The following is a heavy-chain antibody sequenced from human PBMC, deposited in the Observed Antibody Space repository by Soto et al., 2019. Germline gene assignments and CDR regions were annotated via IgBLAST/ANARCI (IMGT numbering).Heavy chain of an antibody. CDR2: IYPGDSDT. CDR1: GYSFTSYW. Sequence: PGESLKISCKGSGYSFTSYWIGWVRQMPGKGLEWMGIIYPGDSDTRYSPSFQGQVTISADKSISTAYLQWSSLKASDTAMYYCARHPLVGSCLYNGMDVWGQGTTVTVSS. CDR3: ARHPLVGSCLYNGMDV. J-gene: IGHJ6*02. V-gene: IGHV5-51*01. D-gene: IGHD1-26*01.